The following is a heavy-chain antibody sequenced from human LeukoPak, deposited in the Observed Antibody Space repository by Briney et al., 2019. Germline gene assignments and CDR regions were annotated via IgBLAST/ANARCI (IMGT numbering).Heavy chain of an antibody. J-gene: IGHJ4*02. V-gene: IGHV3-48*01. CDR3: ARGVDN. CDR1: GFTFSSYS. Sequence: PGGSLRLSCAASGFTFSSYSMNWVRQAPGKWLEWISHITSSSSSIYYADSVRGRFTLSRDNAKNSLYLQMNSLRAEDTAVYYCARGVDNWGQGTLVTVSS. CDR2: ITSSSSSI.